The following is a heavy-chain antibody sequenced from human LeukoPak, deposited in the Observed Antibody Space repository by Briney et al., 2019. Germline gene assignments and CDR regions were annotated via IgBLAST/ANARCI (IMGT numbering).Heavy chain of an antibody. V-gene: IGHV2-5*02. Sequence: SGPTLVNPPQTLTLTCAFSGFSLRTRGVGVGWIRQPPGKALEWLALIYWDDDERYSPSLKSRLTVTKDTSKNQVVLIVTNMDPVDTATYYCAHKGVAAAAFDYWGQGTLVTVSS. CDR1: GFSLRTRGVG. J-gene: IGHJ4*02. CDR3: AHKGVAAAAFDY. CDR2: IYWDDDE. D-gene: IGHD6-13*01.